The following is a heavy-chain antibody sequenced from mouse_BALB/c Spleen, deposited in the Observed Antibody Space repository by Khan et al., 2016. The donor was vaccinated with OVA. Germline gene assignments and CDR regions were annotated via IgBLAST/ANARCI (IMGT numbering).Heavy chain of an antibody. CDR2: INSDGTYT. D-gene: IGHD4-1*01. Sequence: EVELVASGGDLVKPGGSLKLSCAASGFTFSNYGMSWVRQIPDKRLAWVATINSDGTYTYYPDSVKGRFTISRNNAKNTLYLEKGSRKSEDTAVYYWTDHLTGSFAYWGQETLVTVSA. V-gene: IGHV5-6*01. J-gene: IGHJ3*01. CDR3: TDHLTGSFAY. CDR1: GFTFSNYG.